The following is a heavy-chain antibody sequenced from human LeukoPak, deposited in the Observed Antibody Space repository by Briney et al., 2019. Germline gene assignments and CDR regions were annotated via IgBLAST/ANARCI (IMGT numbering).Heavy chain of an antibody. J-gene: IGHJ4*02. D-gene: IGHD3-10*01. CDR1: GGSFSGYY. CDR2: IKPGGIT. Sequence: KTSETLSLTCAVYGGSFSGYYWSWIRQPPGKGLEWIGEIKPGGITNYNPSLKSRVTISLDTSKNQLSLKLISATAADTAVYYCVRGFSGVVGDYWGQGTLVTASS. CDR3: VRGFSGVVGDY. V-gene: IGHV4-34*01.